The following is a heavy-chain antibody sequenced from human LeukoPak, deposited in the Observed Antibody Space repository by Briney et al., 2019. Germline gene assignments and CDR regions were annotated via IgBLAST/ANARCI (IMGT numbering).Heavy chain of an antibody. CDR2: INPNGGGT. V-gene: IGHV1-46*01. Sequence: ASVKIFCKASGYRFISYYVNWLRQAPGQGLEWMGIINPNGGGTTYTGKFQGRVTMTRDTSTSTVYVELSSLRPDDTAVYYCARDPISSNWPRGHFFDPWGQGTLVTVSS. CDR3: ARDPISSNWPRGHFFDP. CDR1: GYRFISYY. J-gene: IGHJ5*02. D-gene: IGHD3-3*02.